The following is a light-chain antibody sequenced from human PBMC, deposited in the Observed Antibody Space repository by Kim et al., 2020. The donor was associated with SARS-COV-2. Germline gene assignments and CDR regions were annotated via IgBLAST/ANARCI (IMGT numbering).Light chain of an antibody. CDR1: NIGSKN. V-gene: IGLV3-9*01. J-gene: IGLJ3*02. Sequence: VALGQTARITCGGNNIGSKNVHWYQQKPGQAPVLVIYRDSNRPSGIPERFSGSNSGNTATLTISRAQAGDEADYYCQVWDSSTWVFGGGTKLTVL. CDR2: RDS. CDR3: QVWDSSTWV.